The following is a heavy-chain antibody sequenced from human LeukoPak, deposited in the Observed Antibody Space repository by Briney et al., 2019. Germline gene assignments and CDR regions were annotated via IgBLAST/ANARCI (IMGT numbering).Heavy chain of an antibody. D-gene: IGHD2-2*01. CDR3: ANSAGYCSSTSCFDYYFDY. CDR1: GFTFSSYA. Sequence: GGSLRLSCAASGFTFSSYAVSWVRQAPGKGLEWVSSISSSGDSTYYADSVKGRFTISRDNSKNTLYLQMNSLRAENTAVYYCANSAGYCSSTSCFDYYFDYWGQGTLVTVSS. J-gene: IGHJ4*02. CDR2: ISSSGDST. V-gene: IGHV3-23*01.